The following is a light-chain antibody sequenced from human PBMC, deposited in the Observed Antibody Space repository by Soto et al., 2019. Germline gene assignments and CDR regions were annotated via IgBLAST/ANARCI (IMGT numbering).Light chain of an antibody. V-gene: IGKV3D-15*01. J-gene: IGKJ1*01. CDR2: GAS. CDR1: QSVSTN. Sequence: EVVMTQSPDTLSLSPGERATLSCRASQSVSTNLAWYQQKPGQAPRLLIYGASTRATGISARFSDSGSETEFTLTISSLQSEDFAVYYCQQYNNWPPTFGQGTKVDIK. CDR3: QQYNNWPPT.